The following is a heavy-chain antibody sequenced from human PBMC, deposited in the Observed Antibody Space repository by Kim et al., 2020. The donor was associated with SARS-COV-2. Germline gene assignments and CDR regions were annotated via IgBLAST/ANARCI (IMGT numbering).Heavy chain of an antibody. V-gene: IGHV4-59*01. CDR2: IYYSGDT. J-gene: IGHJ4*02. CDR1: GDYINDYY. D-gene: IGHD2-15*01. Sequence: SETLSLTCTVSGDYINDYYWNWIRRPPGRGLEWIGYIYYSGDTKYNPSLESRVTISVDRSQHQFSLRLTSVTDADTAVYYCAREKFIGSFDYWGQGSLVAVPS. CDR3: AREKFIGSFDY.